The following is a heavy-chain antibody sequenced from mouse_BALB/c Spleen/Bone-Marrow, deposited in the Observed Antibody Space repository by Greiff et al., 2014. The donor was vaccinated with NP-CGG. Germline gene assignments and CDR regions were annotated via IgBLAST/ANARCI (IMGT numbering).Heavy chain of an antibody. CDR3: ARVYLWYFDV. Sequence: QAQLKESGPGLVAPSQSLSITCTVSGFSLTSYGVHWVRQPPGKGLEWLGVIWAGGSTNYNSALMSRLSISKDNSKSQVFLKMISLQTDDTAMYYCARVYLWYFDVWGAGTTVTVSS. CDR2: IWAGGST. J-gene: IGHJ1*01. V-gene: IGHV2-9*02. CDR1: GFSLTSYG. D-gene: IGHD2-3*01.